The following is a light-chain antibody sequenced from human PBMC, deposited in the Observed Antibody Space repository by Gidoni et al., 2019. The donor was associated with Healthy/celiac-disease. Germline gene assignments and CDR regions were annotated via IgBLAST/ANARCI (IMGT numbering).Light chain of an antibody. CDR3: QQLNSYPLT. CDR2: AAS. J-gene: IGKJ4*01. V-gene: IGKV1-9*01. Sequence: DIQLTQSPSFLSASVGDRVTITCRASQGISSYLAWYQQKPGKAPKLLIYAASNLQSGVPSRFSGSGAGTEFTLTISSLQPEDFATYYCQQLNSYPLTFXGXTKVEIK. CDR1: QGISSY.